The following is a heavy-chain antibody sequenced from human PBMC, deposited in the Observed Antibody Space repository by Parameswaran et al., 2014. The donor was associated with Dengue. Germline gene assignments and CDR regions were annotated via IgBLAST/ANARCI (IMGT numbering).Heavy chain of an antibody. J-gene: IGHJ3*02. CDR3: TGYYYDSSGYYSDAFDI. D-gene: IGHD3-22*01. Sequence: VRQAPGKGLEWVGFIRSKAYGGTTEYAASVKGRFTISRDDSKSIAYLQMNSLKTEDTAVYYCTGYYYDSSGYYSDAFDIWGQGTMVTVSS. V-gene: IGHV3-49*02. CDR2: IRSKAYGGTT.